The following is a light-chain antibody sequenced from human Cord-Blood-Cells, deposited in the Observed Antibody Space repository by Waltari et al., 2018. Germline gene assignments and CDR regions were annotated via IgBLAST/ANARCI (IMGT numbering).Light chain of an antibody. J-gene: IGKJ4*01. V-gene: IGKV3-20*01. CDR3: QQYGSSPLT. CDR1: QSVSSSY. CDR2: GAS. Sequence: EIVLTQSPGTLSLSPGERATLSCRASQSVSSSYLAWYQQKPGQAPRLLIYGASSSATCIPDRFSGSGSETDFTLTISRLEPEDFAVYYCQQYGSSPLTFGGGTKVEIK.